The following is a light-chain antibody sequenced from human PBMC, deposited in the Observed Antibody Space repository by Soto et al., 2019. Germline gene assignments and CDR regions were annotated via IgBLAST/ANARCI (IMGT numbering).Light chain of an antibody. CDR3: HQRRNWPAST. V-gene: IGKV3-11*01. CDR1: QSVGSY. CDR2: DES. J-gene: IGKJ5*01. Sequence: EIVLTQSPATLSFSPRERATLSCRASQSVGSYLAWYQQKPGQAPMLRIYDESNRATGIPARFCGGGSGTGVPLTIDSLEPEYCALYYCHQRRNWPASTFVQGTRLEIK.